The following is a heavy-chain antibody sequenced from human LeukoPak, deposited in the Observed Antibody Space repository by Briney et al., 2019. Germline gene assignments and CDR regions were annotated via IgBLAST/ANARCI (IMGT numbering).Heavy chain of an antibody. V-gene: IGHV4-59*12. D-gene: IGHD4-17*01. Sequence: PSETLSLTCTVSGGSISSYYWSWIRQPPGKGLEWIGYIYYSGNTNYNPSLKSRVTITVDTSKNQFSLKLSSVTAADTAVYYCARGLTTVTQKVPFFDYWGQGTLVTVSS. CDR3: ARGLTTVTQKVPFFDY. J-gene: IGHJ4*02. CDR1: GGSISSYY. CDR2: IYYSGNT.